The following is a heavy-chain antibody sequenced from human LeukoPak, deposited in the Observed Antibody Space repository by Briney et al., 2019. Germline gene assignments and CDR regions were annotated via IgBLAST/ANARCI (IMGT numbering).Heavy chain of an antibody. V-gene: IGHV4-4*07. D-gene: IGHD3-10*01. CDR3: ARVDYSGSGMDV. J-gene: IGHJ6*02. CDR2: IYSSGGT. Sequence: SETLSLTCTVSGGSISSYYWSWIRQPAGKGLEWIERIYSSGGTNFNPSLKSRVTMSVDTPKNQFSLKLSSVTAADTAVYYCARVDYSGSGMDVWGQGTTVTVSS. CDR1: GGSISSYY.